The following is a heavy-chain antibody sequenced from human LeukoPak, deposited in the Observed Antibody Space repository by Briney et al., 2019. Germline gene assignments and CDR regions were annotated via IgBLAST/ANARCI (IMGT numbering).Heavy chain of an antibody. CDR1: GFSFSSYE. Sequence: GGSLRLSCAASGFSFSSYEMNLVRQAPGKGLEWISYISSTGSAIFYADSVKGRFTISRDNAKNSLYLQMNSLRAEDTAFYYCATKGGFADWGQGTLVTVSS. J-gene: IGHJ4*02. V-gene: IGHV3-48*03. CDR3: ATKGGFAD. CDR2: ISSTGSAI. D-gene: IGHD5-12*01.